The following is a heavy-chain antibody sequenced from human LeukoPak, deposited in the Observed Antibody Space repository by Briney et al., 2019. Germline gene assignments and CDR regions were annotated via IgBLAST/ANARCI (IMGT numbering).Heavy chain of an antibody. CDR2: ISGSASST. CDR1: GFTFSSST. CDR3: AKDYIWWLRSGYFDY. D-gene: IGHD2-8*02. V-gene: IGHV3-23*01. J-gene: IGHJ4*02. Sequence: PGGSLRLSCVASGFTFSSSTMNWVRQAPGKGLEWVSGISGSASSTFYADSVKGRFTISRDNSKNTLYLQMNSLRAEDMAVYYCAKDYIWWLRSGYFDYWGQGTLVTVSS.